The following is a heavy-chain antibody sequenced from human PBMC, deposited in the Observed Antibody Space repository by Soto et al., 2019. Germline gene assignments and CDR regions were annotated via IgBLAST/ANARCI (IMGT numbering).Heavy chain of an antibody. CDR2: ISGSGGST. CDR1: GFTFSSYA. CDR3: AKQRGGGYSYGLVGAFDI. D-gene: IGHD5-18*01. V-gene: IGHV3-23*01. J-gene: IGHJ3*02. Sequence: GGSLRLSCAASGFTFSSYAMSWVRQAPGKGLEWVSAISGSGGSTYYADSVKGRFTISRDNSKNTLYLQMNSLRAEDTAVYYCAKQRGGGYSYGLVGAFDIWGQGTMVTVSS.